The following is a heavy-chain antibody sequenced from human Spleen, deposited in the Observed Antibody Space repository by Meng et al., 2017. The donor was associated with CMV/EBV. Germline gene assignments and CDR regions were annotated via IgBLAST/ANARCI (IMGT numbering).Heavy chain of an antibody. CDR1: TGCIGSGGDY. CDR2: IFYSGST. D-gene: IGHD3-10*01. Sequence: STGCIGSGGDYWTWIRQHPGKGLEKIGYIFYSGSTNYGPSLEGRVTLSVDTSKNQFSLKLSSVTAADTAVYYCARGGPGFGELFSFDPWGQGILVTVSS. J-gene: IGHJ5*02. CDR3: ARGGPGFGELFSFDP. V-gene: IGHV4-31*02.